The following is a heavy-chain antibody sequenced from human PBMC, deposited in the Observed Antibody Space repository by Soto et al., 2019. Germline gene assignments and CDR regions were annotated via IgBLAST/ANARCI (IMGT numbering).Heavy chain of an antibody. CDR1: GYTFSNYG. CDR3: ARGTVGGDSKY. Sequence: QVPLVQSGAEVKKPGASVKVSCKASGYTFSNYGINWVRQAPGQGLEWKGWISGYIHNTKYAQKVQGRVTMTTDTSTSTAYMELRSLRSDGTAGYYCARGTVGGDSKYWGQVTLVTVSS. V-gene: IGHV1-18*01. J-gene: IGHJ4*02. D-gene: IGHD2-21*02. CDR2: ISGYIHNT.